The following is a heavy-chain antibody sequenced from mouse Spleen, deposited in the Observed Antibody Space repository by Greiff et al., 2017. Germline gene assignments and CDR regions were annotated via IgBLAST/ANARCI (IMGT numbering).Heavy chain of an antibody. CDR2: ISSGGGNT. D-gene: IGHD2-3*01. Sequence: EVQRVESGGDLVKPGGSLKLSCAASGFTFSSYTMSWVRQTPAKRLEWVATISSGGGNTYYPDSVKGRFTISRDNARNTLYLQMSSLRSEDTAMYYCARRGGYYEYFDVWGAGTTVTVSS. J-gene: IGHJ1*01. V-gene: IGHV5-9*04. CDR1: GFTFSSYT. CDR3: ARRGGYYEYFDV.